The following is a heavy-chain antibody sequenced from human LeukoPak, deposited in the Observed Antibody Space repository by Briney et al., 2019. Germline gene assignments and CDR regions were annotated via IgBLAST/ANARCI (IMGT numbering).Heavy chain of an antibody. D-gene: IGHD2-8*01. CDR3: ARDGMVYASYFGY. CDR1: GYTFNTYG. J-gene: IGHJ4*02. CDR2: ISAYNGDT. V-gene: IGHV1-18*01. Sequence: ASVKVSCKTSGYTFNTYGITWVRQAPGQGLEWMGWISAYNGDTNYAQTLQGRVTMTTDTSTSTAYMELRSLRSDDTAVYYCARDGMVYASYFGYWGQGTLVTVSS.